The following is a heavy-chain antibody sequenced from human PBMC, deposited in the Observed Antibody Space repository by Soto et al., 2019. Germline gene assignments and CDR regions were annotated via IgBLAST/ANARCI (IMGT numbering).Heavy chain of an antibody. V-gene: IGHV4-61*01. CDR1: GGSVSSGSNY. D-gene: IGHD2-8*01. J-gene: IGHJ6*02. CDR2: IFYSGST. CDR3: ARDRCSTNPCSGNYGMDV. Sequence: SETLSLTCTVSGGSVSSGSNYWSWIRQPPGKGLEWIGCIFYSGSTNYNPSLKSRVTISVDTSKNQFSLRLNSVTAADTAVYFCARDRCSTNPCSGNYGMDVWGQGTTVTVSS.